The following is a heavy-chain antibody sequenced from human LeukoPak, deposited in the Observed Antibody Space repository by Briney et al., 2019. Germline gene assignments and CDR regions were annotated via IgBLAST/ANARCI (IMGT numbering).Heavy chain of an antibody. J-gene: IGHJ3*02. CDR3: ARGGGLRYFDWLFGSDAFDI. Sequence: SETLSLTCAVSGGSISSGGYSWSWIRQPPGKGLEWIGYIYHSGSTYYNPSLKSRVTISVDRSKNQFSLKLSSVTAADTAVYYCARGGGLRYFDWLFGSDAFDIWGQGTMVTVSS. CDR1: GGSISSGGYS. D-gene: IGHD3-9*01. V-gene: IGHV4-30-2*01. CDR2: IYHSGST.